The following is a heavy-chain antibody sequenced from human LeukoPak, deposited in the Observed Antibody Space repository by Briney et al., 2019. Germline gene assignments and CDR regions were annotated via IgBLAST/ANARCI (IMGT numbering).Heavy chain of an antibody. CDR1: GGSFSGYY. V-gene: IGHV4-34*01. D-gene: IGHD3-16*02. Sequence: PSETLSLTCAVYGGSFSGYYWSLIRQPPWKGLEWIGEINHSGSTNYNPSLKSRVTISVDTSKNQFSLKLSSVTAADTAVYYCARASFPYDYVWGSYRYTPPYFDYWGQGTLVTVSS. J-gene: IGHJ4*02. CDR2: INHSGST. CDR3: ARASFPYDYVWGSYRYTPPYFDY.